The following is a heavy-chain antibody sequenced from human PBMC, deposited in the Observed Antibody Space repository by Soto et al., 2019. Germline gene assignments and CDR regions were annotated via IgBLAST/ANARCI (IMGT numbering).Heavy chain of an antibody. D-gene: IGHD3-10*01. CDR1: GFTFNNYV. V-gene: IGHV3-23*01. J-gene: IGHJ4*02. CDR2: ISGSDGST. Sequence: EVQLLESGGGLVQPGGSLRLSCAASGFTFNNYVMAWVRQAPGKGLEWVSDISGSDGSTVYADSMKGRFSISRDNSKNTLYLQVHSLRAGDTAVYYCVRVNFRGTQLWLEAFDYWGRGTLVSVSS. CDR3: VRVNFRGTQLWLEAFDY.